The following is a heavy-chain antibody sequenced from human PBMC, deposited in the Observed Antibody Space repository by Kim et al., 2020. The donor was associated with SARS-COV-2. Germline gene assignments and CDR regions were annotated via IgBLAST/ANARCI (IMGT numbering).Heavy chain of an antibody. CDR1: GGSVSSRDYS. CDR2: SYYSGTT. CDR3: ARTTYYYGASGYCFDL. Sequence: SETLSLTCTVSGGSVSSRDYSWSWLRQPPGKGLEWIGLSYYSGTTNYNPSLKRRVAISVDTSNNQFSLTLNSVTAADTALYYCARTTYYYGASGYCFDLWGQGALVTVS. J-gene: IGHJ4*02. V-gene: IGHV4-61*08. D-gene: IGHD3-22*01.